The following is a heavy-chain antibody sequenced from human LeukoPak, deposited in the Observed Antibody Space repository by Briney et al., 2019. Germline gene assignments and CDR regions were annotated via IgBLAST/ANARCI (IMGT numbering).Heavy chain of an antibody. CDR2: IIGSGGST. J-gene: IGHJ4*02. D-gene: IGHD3-22*01. CDR3: DRERLIQKWLVHDY. V-gene: IGHV3-23*01. Sequence: GGSLRLSCAASGFTFSSRAMSWVRQAPGKGLEWVSAIIGSGGSTYYADSVEGRFTISRDHSKNTLYLQMNSLMAEDPAVYYCDRERLIQKWLVHDYWGQGTLVTVSS. CDR1: GFTFSSRA.